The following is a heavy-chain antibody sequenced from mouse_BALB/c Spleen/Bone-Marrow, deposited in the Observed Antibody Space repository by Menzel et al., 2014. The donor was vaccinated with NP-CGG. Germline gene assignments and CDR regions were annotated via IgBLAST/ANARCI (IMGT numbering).Heavy chain of an antibody. Sequence: VHLVESGPGLVAPSQSLSITCTVSGFSLNSYGVHWVRQPPGKVLEWLGVIWAGGSTNYNSALMSRLSISKDNSKSQVFLKMNSLQTDDTAMYYCARGSYYEGAMDYWGQGTSVTVSS. CDR3: ARGSYYEGAMDY. CDR2: IWAGGST. V-gene: IGHV2-9*02. CDR1: GFSLNSYG. J-gene: IGHJ4*01. D-gene: IGHD1-1*01.